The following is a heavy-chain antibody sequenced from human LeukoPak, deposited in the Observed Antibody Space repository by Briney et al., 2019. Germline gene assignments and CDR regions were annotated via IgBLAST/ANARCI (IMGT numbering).Heavy chain of an antibody. J-gene: IGHJ4*02. D-gene: IGHD6-13*01. CDR3: ARDHSSSCQLLDY. Sequence: ASVKVSCKASGYTFTGYYMHWVRQAPGQGLEWMGWISAYNGDTMYAQRFQDRFTMTTDISTSTANMELMSLRSDDTAVYYCARDHSSSCQLLDYWGQGTLVTISS. CDR2: ISAYNGDT. V-gene: IGHV1-18*04. CDR1: GYTFTGYY.